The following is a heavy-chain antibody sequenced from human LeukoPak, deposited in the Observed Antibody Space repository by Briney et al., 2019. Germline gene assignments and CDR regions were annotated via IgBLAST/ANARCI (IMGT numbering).Heavy chain of an antibody. Sequence: AGGSPRLSCAASGFTFSSYWMHWVRQAPEKGLVWVSRINGDGSTTVYADSVKGRFTISRDNAKNTLYLQMNSLRAEDTAVYYCARSDWFDPWGQGTLVTVSS. V-gene: IGHV3-74*01. J-gene: IGHJ5*02. CDR1: GFTFSSYW. CDR3: ARSDWFDP. CDR2: INGDGSTT.